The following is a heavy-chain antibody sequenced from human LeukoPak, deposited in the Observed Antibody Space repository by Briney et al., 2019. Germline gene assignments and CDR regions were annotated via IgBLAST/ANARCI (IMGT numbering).Heavy chain of an antibody. V-gene: IGHV3-21*01. CDR2: ISSSSSYI. CDR1: GFTFSSYS. CDR3: ARDGGSSSSWDFDY. Sequence: PGGSLRLSCAASGFTFSSYSMNWVRQAPGKGLEWVSSISSSSSYIYYADSVKGRFTISRDNAKNSLYLQMNSLRAEDTAVYYCARDGGSSSSWDFDYWGQGTLVTVSS. D-gene: IGHD6-6*01. J-gene: IGHJ4*02.